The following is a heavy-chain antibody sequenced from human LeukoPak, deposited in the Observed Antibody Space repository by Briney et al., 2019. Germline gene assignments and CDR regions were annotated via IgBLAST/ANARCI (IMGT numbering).Heavy chain of an antibody. CDR2: ICGYNGNT. CDR1: GYSFSYFG. Sequence: ASVRVSCKASGYSFSYFGINWVRQAPGQGLEWMGWICGYNGNTNYAQKSEGRLTLTTDTATSTVYMELRNLRSDDTAVYYCAKDLNPGYYDFWSGYYFDYWGQGTLVTVSS. J-gene: IGHJ4*02. D-gene: IGHD3-3*01. CDR3: AKDLNPGYYDFWSGYYFDY. V-gene: IGHV1-18*01.